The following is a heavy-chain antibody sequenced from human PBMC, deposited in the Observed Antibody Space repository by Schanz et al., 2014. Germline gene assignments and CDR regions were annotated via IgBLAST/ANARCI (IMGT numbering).Heavy chain of an antibody. V-gene: IGHV3-NL1*01. D-gene: IGHD3-10*01. CDR1: GITLSGYG. CDR3: ARAQGVIRLYYGVDV. J-gene: IGHJ6*02. Sequence: VQLLESGGGVVQPGRSLRLSCAASGITLSGYGLHWVRQAPGKGLEWVSTIYSSGSTYYADSVRGRFTISRDNSMNTVYLQMNSLRSDDAAVYYCARAQGVIRLYYGVDVWGQGTTVTVSS. CDR2: IYSSGST.